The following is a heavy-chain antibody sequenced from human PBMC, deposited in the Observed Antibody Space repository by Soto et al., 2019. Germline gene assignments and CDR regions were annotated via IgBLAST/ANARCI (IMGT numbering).Heavy chain of an antibody. D-gene: IGHD3-10*01. CDR1: GGSISSYY. Sequence: SETLSLTCTVSGGSISSYYWSWIRQPPGKGLEWIGYIYYSGSTNYNPSLKSRVTISVDTSKNQFSLKLSSVTAADTAVYYCARLFSSGDRRYYYYGMDVWGQGTTVTVSS. CDR3: ARLFSSGDRRYYYYGMDV. V-gene: IGHV4-59*01. CDR2: IYYSGST. J-gene: IGHJ6*02.